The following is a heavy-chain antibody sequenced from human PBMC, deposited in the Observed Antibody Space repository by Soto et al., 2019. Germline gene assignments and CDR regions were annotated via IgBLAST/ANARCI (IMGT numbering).Heavy chain of an antibody. CDR1: GFTFSSYG. Sequence: GGSLRLSCAASGFTFSSYGMHWVRQAPGKGLEWVAVVSYDGSNKYYVDSVKGRFTISRDNSKNTLSLQMNSLRGGDTAVYYCAKGLGDACTGSYSNNWFDPWGQGTLVTVSS. CDR2: VSYDGSNK. V-gene: IGHV3-30*18. CDR3: AKGLGDACTGSYSNNWFDP. J-gene: IGHJ5*02. D-gene: IGHD1-26*01.